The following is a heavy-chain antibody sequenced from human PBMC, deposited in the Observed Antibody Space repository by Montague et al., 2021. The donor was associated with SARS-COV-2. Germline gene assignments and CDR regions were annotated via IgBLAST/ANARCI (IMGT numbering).Heavy chain of an antibody. V-gene: IGHV4-34*01. Sequence: SETLSLTCAVYGASSSNYYWSWIRQSPGKGLEWVGEINHSGYIDYNPSLESRLTISLDSSRKQFSLKMTSVTAADTAIYYCASAPGYGFGFWAYWGQGTLVSVSS. CDR2: INHSGYI. CDR3: ASAPGYGFGFWAY. CDR1: GASSSNYY. J-gene: IGHJ4*02. D-gene: IGHD2-15*01.